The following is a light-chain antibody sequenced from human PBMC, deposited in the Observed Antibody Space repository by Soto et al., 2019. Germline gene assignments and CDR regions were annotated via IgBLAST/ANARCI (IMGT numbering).Light chain of an antibody. Sequence: DIQMTQSPSTLSASVGDRVTISCRASQSISSWLAWYQQKPGKAPKLLIYDASSLESGVPSRFSGSGSGTEFTLTIRSLQPDDRATYFCQQYNSYWTFGQGTKVEIK. CDR1: QSISSW. J-gene: IGKJ1*01. CDR3: QQYNSYWT. CDR2: DAS. V-gene: IGKV1-5*01.